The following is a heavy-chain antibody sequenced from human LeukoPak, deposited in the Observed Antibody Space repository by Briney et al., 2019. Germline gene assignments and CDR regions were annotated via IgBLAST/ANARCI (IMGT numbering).Heavy chain of an antibody. CDR2: FYYSGST. CDR3: ASRKLGNDY. CDR1: GGSISSYY. V-gene: IGHV4-59*01. J-gene: IGHJ4*02. Sequence: SETLSLTCTVSGGSISSYYWSWIRQPPGKGLEWIGYFYYSGSTNYNPSLKSRVTISVDTSKNQFSLKLSSVTAADTAVYYCASRKLGNDYWGQGTLVTVSS. D-gene: IGHD7-27*01.